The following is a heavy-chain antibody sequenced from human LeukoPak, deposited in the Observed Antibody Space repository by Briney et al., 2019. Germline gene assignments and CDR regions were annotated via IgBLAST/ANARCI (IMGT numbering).Heavy chain of an antibody. D-gene: IGHD4-11*01. Sequence: GESLKISCKGSGYSCINHWINWVRQMTGKSLEWMGIIYPGDSDTKYSPSFEGHVTISADKSISTAYLQWSSLKASDTAMYYCASPVNYSNFDYWGQGTLVTVSS. J-gene: IGHJ4*02. CDR1: GYSCINHW. V-gene: IGHV5-51*01. CDR3: ASPVNYSNFDY. CDR2: IYPGDSDT.